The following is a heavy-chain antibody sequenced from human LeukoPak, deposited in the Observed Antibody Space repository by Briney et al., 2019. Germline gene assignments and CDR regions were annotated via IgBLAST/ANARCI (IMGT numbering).Heavy chain of an antibody. D-gene: IGHD5-18*01. V-gene: IGHV3-53*01. CDR2: IYSGSST. CDR1: GFTVSSNY. Sequence: GGSLRLSCAASGFTVSSNYMSWVRQAPGKGLEWVSVIYSGSSTYYADSVKGRFTISRDNSKNSLYLQMNSLRDEDTAVYYCARGQLQLWRYYFDYWGQGTLVTVSS. CDR3: ARGQLQLWRYYFDY. J-gene: IGHJ4*02.